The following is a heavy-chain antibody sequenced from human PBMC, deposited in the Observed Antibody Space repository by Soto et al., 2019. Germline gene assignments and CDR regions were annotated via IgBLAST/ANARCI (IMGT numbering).Heavy chain of an antibody. Sequence: GSCPTLVNPTQTLTLTCTFSGFSLRTSGMCVSWIRQPPGKALEWLALIYWDDDKYYSTSLKTRLTISKDTSKNQVVLTMTNMDPVDTASYYCARIYLNYYDSSGYYGMDVWGQGTTVTVSS. CDR1: GFSLRTSGMC. CDR3: ARIYLNYYDSSGYYGMDV. V-gene: IGHV2-70*01. J-gene: IGHJ6*02. D-gene: IGHD3-22*01. CDR2: IYWDDDK.